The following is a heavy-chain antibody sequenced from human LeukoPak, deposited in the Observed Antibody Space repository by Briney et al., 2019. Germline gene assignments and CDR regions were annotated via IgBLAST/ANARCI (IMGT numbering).Heavy chain of an antibody. CDR2: IKQDGSEK. Sequence: GGSLRLSCAASGFTFSSFWMGWVRQAPGKGLEWVATIKQDGSEKYSVDSVKGRFTISRDNAKNSLYLQMNSLRAEHTAVYFCARDTSSAWYGLIDYWGQGSLVTVSS. D-gene: IGHD6-19*01. CDR1: GFTFSSFW. J-gene: IGHJ4*02. CDR3: ARDTSSAWYGLIDY. V-gene: IGHV3-7*01.